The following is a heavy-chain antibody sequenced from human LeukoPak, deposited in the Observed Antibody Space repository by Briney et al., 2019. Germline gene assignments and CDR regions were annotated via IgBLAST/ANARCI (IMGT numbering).Heavy chain of an antibody. Sequence: GGSLRLSCAASGFIFTNFFMSWVRQAPGKGLEWVASIKHDGSEKYYVDSVRGRFTISRDNTKNLLYLQMSSLRVEDTAVYYCATDRGWRTSGYYLYYFEYWGQGTLVTFSS. CDR3: ATDRGWRTSGYYLYYFEY. CDR2: IKHDGSEK. D-gene: IGHD3-3*01. CDR1: GFIFTNFF. J-gene: IGHJ4*02. V-gene: IGHV3-7*01.